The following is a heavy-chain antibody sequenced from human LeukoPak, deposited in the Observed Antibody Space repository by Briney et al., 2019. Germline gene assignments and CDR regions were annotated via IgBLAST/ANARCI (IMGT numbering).Heavy chain of an antibody. CDR3: AKGIYGAKGNWFDP. CDR1: GFTFTAYA. D-gene: IGHD4-17*01. V-gene: IGHV3-23*01. CDR2: ISGSGGTT. Sequence: GGSLRLSCAVSGFTFTAYAMNWVRQAPGKGLEWVSAISGSGGTTYYADSVKGRFTISRDNSKNMLYLQMNSLTAEDTAVYYCAKGIYGAKGNWFDPWGQGTVVTVSS. J-gene: IGHJ5*02.